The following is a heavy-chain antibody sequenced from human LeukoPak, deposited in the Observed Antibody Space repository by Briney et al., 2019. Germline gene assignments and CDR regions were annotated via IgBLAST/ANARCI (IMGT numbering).Heavy chain of an antibody. Sequence: ASVKVSCKASGYTFTGYYMHWVRQAPGQGLEWMGWINPNSGGTHYAQKFQGRVTMTRDTSTNTAYMELTRLRSDDTAVYYCARGSDTAVTGSVSFDYWGQGTLVTVSS. J-gene: IGHJ4*02. CDR3: ARGSDTAVTGSVSFDY. CDR1: GYTFTGYY. V-gene: IGHV1-2*02. CDR2: INPNSGGT. D-gene: IGHD6-19*01.